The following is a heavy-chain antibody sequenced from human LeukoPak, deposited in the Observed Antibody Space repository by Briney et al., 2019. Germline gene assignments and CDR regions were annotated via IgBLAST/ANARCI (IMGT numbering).Heavy chain of an antibody. CDR1: GYTFTTYG. CDR2: ISTYNSNT. CDR3: ARGIAPGDAFDI. D-gene: IGHD6-13*01. Sequence: ASVKVSCKASGYTFTTYGINWLRQAPGQGLAWMGWISTYNSNTHYAQKLQGRVTMTTDASTSTAYMELRSLRSDDTAVYYCARGIAPGDAFDIWGQGTMVTVSS. V-gene: IGHV1-18*01. J-gene: IGHJ3*02.